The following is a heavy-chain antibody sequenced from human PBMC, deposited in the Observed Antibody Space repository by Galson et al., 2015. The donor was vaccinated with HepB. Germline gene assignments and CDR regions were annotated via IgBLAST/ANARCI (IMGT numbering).Heavy chain of an antibody. J-gene: IGHJ6*02. Sequence: SLRLSCAASGFTFSSYSMNWVRQAPGKGLEWVSSISSSSSYIYYADSVKGRFTISRDNAKNSLYLQMNSLRAEDTAVYYCASASAVSSRYYDYSGMAVGGPGTTVTASS. CDR3: ASASAVSSRYYDYSGMAV. CDR2: ISSSSSYI. V-gene: IGHV3-21*01. CDR1: GFTFSSYS. D-gene: IGHD6-6*01.